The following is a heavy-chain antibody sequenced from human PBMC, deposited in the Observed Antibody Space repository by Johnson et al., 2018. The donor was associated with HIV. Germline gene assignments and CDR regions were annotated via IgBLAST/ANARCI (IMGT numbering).Heavy chain of an antibody. D-gene: IGHD1-1*01. V-gene: IGHV3-7*03. J-gene: IGHJ3*02. Sequence: VANIKQDGSDEYYVDSVKGRFTIYRDNTKNLLYLQMNSLKTEDTAVYYCTTDPWWNGYHAFDIWGQGTMVTVSS. CDR2: IKQDGSDE. CDR3: TTDPWWNGYHAFDI.